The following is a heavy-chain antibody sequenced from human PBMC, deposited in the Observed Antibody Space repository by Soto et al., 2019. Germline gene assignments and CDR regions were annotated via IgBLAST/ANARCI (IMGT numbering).Heavy chain of an antibody. J-gene: IGHJ6*02. CDR1: GFIFNDHY. D-gene: IGHD2-15*01. CDR3: ARDRVAATHTVTYYYYYGMDV. Sequence: EVQLVESGGGLVQPGGSLRLSCAASGFIFNDHYLDWVRQAPGKGLEWVSSISSSSSYIYYADSVKGRFTISRDNAKNSLYLQMNSLRAEDTAVYYCARDRVAATHTVTYYYYYGMDVWGQGTTVTVSS. CDR2: ISSSSSYI. V-gene: IGHV3-21*01.